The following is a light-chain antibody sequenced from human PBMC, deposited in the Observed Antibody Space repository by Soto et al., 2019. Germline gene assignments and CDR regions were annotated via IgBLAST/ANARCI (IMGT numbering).Light chain of an antibody. Sequence: LSLSPGERATLSCRASQSVSSSYLAWYQQKPGQAPRLLIYGASSRATGIPDRFSGSGSGTDFTLTISSLLPEDSATYYCQQSYSPPLTFGGGTKVDIK. CDR3: QQSYSPPLT. V-gene: IGKV3-20*01. J-gene: IGKJ4*01. CDR1: QSVSSSY. CDR2: GAS.